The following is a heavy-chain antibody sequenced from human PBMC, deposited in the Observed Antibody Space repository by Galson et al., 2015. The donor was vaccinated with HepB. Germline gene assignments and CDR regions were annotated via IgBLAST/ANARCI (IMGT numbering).Heavy chain of an antibody. Sequence: CAISGDSVSGNSAAWNWIRQSLSRGLEWLGRTYYRSKWYNSYAVSVKSRITINPDTTKNQFSLQLNSVTPEDTAIYYCARQLAYCVANTCQIFFDYWGQGTLVTVSS. V-gene: IGHV6-1*01. CDR1: GDSVSGNSAA. CDR3: ARQLAYCVANTCQIFFDY. D-gene: IGHD2-21*01. J-gene: IGHJ4*02. CDR2: TYYRSKWYN.